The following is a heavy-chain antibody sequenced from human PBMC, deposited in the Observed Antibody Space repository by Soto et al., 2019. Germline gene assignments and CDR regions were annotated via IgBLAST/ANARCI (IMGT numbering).Heavy chain of an antibody. V-gene: IGHV1-2*04. CDR2: INPNGGST. CDR3: ARGQSTVTTDYYYGMDV. CDR1: GYTFTGYY. Sequence: GASVKVSCKASGYTFTGYYMHWVRQAPGQGLEWMGWINPNGGSTNYAQKFQGWVTMTRDTSISTAYMELSRLRSDDTAVYYCARGQSTVTTDYYYGMDVWGQGTTVTVSS. D-gene: IGHD4-17*01. J-gene: IGHJ6*02.